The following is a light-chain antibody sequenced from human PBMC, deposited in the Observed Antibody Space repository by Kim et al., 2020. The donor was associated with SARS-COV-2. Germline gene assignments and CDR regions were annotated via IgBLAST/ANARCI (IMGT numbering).Light chain of an antibody. Sequence: SSELTQDPAVSVALGQTVRISCQGDSLRTYSASWYQQRPGQAPVLVIYDKTNRPSGIPDRFSGSSSGNTASLTIAGAQAEDEADYYCYSRHSSGNSRVFGGGTQLTVL. V-gene: IGLV3-19*01. CDR3: YSRHSSGNSRV. J-gene: IGLJ2*01. CDR2: DKT. CDR1: SLRTYS.